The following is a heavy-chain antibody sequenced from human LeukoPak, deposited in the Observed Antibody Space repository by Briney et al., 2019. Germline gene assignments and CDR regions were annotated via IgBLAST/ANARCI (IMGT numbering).Heavy chain of an antibody. D-gene: IGHD3-16*01. CDR2: ISTSGTT. Sequence: LETLSLTCTVSGGSISSYYWSWIRQPAGKGLEWIGRISTSGTTNYNPSLKSRVTISVDKSKNQFSLKLIFVTAADTAVYYCASLGGMTFDYWGQGTLATVSS. V-gene: IGHV4-4*07. J-gene: IGHJ4*02. CDR3: ASLGGMTFDY. CDR1: GGSISSYY.